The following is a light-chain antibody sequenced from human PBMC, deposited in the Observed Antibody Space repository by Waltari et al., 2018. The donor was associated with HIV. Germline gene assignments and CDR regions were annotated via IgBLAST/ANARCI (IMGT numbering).Light chain of an antibody. J-gene: IGKJ1*01. V-gene: IGKV1-16*02. CDR3: QQYNSYPPT. CDR2: GAS. CDR1: QDISNY. Sequence: DILMTQSPSSLSASVGDRVTITCRASQDISNYLIWFQQKPGKAPKSLVYGASTLQSGVPSKFSGSGTGTDFTLTISNLQPEDFATYYCQQYNSYPPTFGQGTKVEIK.